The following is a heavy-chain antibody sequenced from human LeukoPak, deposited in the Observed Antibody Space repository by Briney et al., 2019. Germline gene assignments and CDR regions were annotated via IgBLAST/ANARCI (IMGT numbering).Heavy chain of an antibody. CDR2: ISGSGGST. Sequence: GGSLRLSCAASGFTFSSYAMSWVRQAPGKGLEWVSAISGSGGSTYYADSVKGRFTISRDNSKNTLYLQMNSLRAEDTAVYYCAKDHTNYYGSGSYESWGQGTLVTASS. J-gene: IGHJ5*02. D-gene: IGHD3-10*01. CDR1: GFTFSSYA. CDR3: AKDHTNYYGSGSYES. V-gene: IGHV3-23*01.